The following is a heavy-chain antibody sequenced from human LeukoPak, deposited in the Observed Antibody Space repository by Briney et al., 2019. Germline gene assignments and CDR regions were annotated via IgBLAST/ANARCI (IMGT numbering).Heavy chain of an antibody. Sequence: GRSLRLSCAASGFTFSSYAMHWVRQAPGKGLEWVAVISYDGSNKYYADSVKGRFTISRDNSKNTLYLQMNSLRAEDTAVYYCARAGGAYGGNPELGYFQHWGQGTLVTVSS. J-gene: IGHJ1*01. CDR3: ARAGGAYGGNPELGYFQH. D-gene: IGHD4-23*01. V-gene: IGHV3-30*04. CDR2: ISYDGSNK. CDR1: GFTFSSYA.